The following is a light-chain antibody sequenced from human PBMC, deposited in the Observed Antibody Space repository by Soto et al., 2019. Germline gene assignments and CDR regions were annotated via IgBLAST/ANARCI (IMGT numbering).Light chain of an antibody. CDR1: SSDVGGYNY. CDR3: SSFAGSNNFPYV. V-gene: IGLV2-8*01. CDR2: EVS. Sequence: QSALTQPPSASGSPGQSVTISCAGTSSDVGGYNYVSWYQQHPGKAPKLMISEVSKRPSGVPDRFSGSKSGNTASLTVSGLQGEDEADYYCSSFAGSNNFPYVFGTGTKLTVL. J-gene: IGLJ1*01.